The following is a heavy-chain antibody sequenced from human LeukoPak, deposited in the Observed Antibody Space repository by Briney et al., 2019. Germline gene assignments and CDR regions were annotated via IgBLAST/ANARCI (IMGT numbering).Heavy chain of an antibody. J-gene: IGHJ4*02. V-gene: IGHV1-18*01. Sequence: ASVKVSCKASGYTFSDYSISWVRQAPGQGLEWMGWISAYSGNTNYAQKLQGRVTMTTDTSTSTAYMELRSLRSDDTAVYYCARGLLTGTLDYWGQGTLVTVSS. CDR2: ISAYSGNT. CDR3: ARGLLTGTLDY. D-gene: IGHD1-20*01. CDR1: GYTFSDYS.